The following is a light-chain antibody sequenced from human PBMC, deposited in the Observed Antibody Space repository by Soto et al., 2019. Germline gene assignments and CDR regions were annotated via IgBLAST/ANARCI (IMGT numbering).Light chain of an antibody. CDR1: SSDVGGYNY. V-gene: IGLV2-14*01. CDR2: EVS. CDR3: SSYTSSSTYV. J-gene: IGLJ1*01. Sequence: QSVLTQPASVSGSPGQSITISCTGTSSDVGGYNYVSWYQQHPGKAPKLMIYEVSNRPSGVSNRFSGSKSGNTASLTLSGLQAEDEADYYCSSYTSSSTYVFGTGTKLTV.